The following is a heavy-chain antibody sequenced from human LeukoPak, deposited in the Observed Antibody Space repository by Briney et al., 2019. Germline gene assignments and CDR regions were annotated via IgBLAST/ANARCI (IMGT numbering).Heavy chain of an antibody. V-gene: IGHV4-4*09. CDR3: ARHQQHLVTGYDY. J-gene: IGHJ4*02. Sequence: PSETLSLTCTVSGGSISYNYWSWIRQPAGKGLEWIGYIFTSGSTSYNPSLKSRVTISVDTSKNQFSLTASSAADEDTAVYNCARHQQHLVTGYDYWGQGTLVTVSS. CDR2: IFTSGST. CDR1: GGSISYNY. D-gene: IGHD6-13*01.